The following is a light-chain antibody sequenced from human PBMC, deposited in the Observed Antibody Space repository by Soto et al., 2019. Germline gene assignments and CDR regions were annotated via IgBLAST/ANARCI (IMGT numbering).Light chain of an antibody. Sequence: IVMTQSPATLSLSPGERATLSCRASQTIDNTLAWYQQKPGQAPRLLIYDASNKATGIPARFSGSGSGTDFTLTINSLEPEDFAVYYCQQRSNWPLTFGGGTKVDIK. V-gene: IGKV3-11*01. CDR3: QQRSNWPLT. CDR1: QTIDNT. J-gene: IGKJ4*01. CDR2: DAS.